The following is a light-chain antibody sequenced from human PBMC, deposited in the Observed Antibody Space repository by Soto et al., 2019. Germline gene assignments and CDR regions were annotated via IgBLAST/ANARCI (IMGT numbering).Light chain of an antibody. CDR2: GAS. CDR3: QQYNNWPRT. CDR1: QSVSSD. Sequence: EIVMTQSKATLSVSPGERATLSCMASQSVSSDLAWYHQKPGQAPRLLIYGASTRATGIPARFSGSGSGTEFTLTINSLQSEDFAVYYCQQYNNWPRTFGQGTKVDNK. J-gene: IGKJ1*01. V-gene: IGKV3-15*01.